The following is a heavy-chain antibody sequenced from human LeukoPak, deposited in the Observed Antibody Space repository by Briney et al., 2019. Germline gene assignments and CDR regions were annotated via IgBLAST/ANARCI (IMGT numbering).Heavy chain of an antibody. D-gene: IGHD4-17*01. V-gene: IGHV1-46*01. CDR3: ARDRGIDYGDYVEYFQH. J-gene: IGHJ1*01. Sequence: ASVKVSCKASGYTFTSYYMHWVRQAPGQGLEWMGIINPSGGSTSYAQKFQGRVAMTRDTSTSTVYMELSSLRSDDTAVYYCARDRGIDYGDYVEYFQHWGQGTLVTVSS. CDR1: GYTFTSYY. CDR2: INPSGGST.